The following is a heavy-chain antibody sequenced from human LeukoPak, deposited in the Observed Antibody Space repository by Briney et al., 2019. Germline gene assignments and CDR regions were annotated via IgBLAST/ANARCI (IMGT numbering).Heavy chain of an antibody. CDR1: GFTFNSYG. CDR2: ISGSGDNT. D-gene: IGHD3-10*01. Sequence: GGSLRLSCAASGFTFNSYGMTWVRQAPGKGLEWVSAISGSGDNTYYGDSVKGRFTGSRDNSKNTLYLQMYSLRGEDTAVYYCAKDPTYGSGSYGDYWGQGTLVTVSS. V-gene: IGHV3-23*01. J-gene: IGHJ4*02. CDR3: AKDPTYGSGSYGDY.